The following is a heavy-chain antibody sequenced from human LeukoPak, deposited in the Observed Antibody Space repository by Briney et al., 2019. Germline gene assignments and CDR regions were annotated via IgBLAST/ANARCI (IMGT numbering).Heavy chain of an antibody. D-gene: IGHD3-22*01. Sequence: PSETLSLTCTVSGGSISSGGYYWSWIRQHPGKGLKWIGYIYYSGSTYYNPSLKSRVTISVDTSKNQFSLKLSSVTAADTAVYYCARARQHYYDSSGYYLHSYYFDYWGQGTLVTVSS. CDR2: IYYSGST. CDR1: GGSISSGGYY. CDR3: ARARQHYYDSSGYYLHSYYFDY. V-gene: IGHV4-31*03. J-gene: IGHJ4*02.